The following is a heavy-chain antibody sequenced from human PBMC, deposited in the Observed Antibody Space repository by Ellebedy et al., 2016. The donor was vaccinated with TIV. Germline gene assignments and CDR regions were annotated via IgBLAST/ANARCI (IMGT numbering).Heavy chain of an antibody. CDR1: GGNFNTNA. V-gene: IGHV1-69*13. Sequence: ASVKVSCKASGGNFNTNAINWVRQAPGQGLEWMGGVIPIFGTANYAQKFQGRLTITADGSTTTAYMDLSSLRSEDTAVYYCARVRWATVARGVPFHYGMDVWGQGTTVTVTS. CDR3: ARVRWATVARGVPFHYGMDV. J-gene: IGHJ6*02. D-gene: IGHD3-10*01. CDR2: VIPIFGTA.